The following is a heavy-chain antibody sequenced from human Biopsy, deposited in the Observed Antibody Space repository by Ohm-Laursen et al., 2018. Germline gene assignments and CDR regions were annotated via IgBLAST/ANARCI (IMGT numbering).Heavy chain of an antibody. J-gene: IGHJ4*02. V-gene: IGHV4-59*01. CDR1: GGSIGSFF. Sequence: TLSLTWTVSGGSIGSFFWSWIRQPPGKGLEWIGYIYYSGSTNYNPSPRSRVTISVDRSKNQFSLELSSVTAADTAVYYCARVGAGAPSIDYFDYWGQGALVTVSS. CDR3: ARVGAGAPSIDYFDY. CDR2: IYYSGST. D-gene: IGHD1-26*01.